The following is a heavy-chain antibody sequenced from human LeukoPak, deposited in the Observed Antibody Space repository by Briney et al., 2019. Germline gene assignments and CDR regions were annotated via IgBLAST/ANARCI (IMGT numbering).Heavy chain of an antibody. CDR3: AKDHDNTDYYYYFDS. CDR2: ISKNGKTT. V-gene: IGHV3-23*01. D-gene: IGHD2-21*02. CDR1: GFNFNAYA. J-gene: IGHJ4*02. Sequence: PGGSLRISCAAPGFNFNAYAMTWVRQAPGKGLEWVSSISKNGKTTFYKDSVKGRFTISRDNSKDTLHLQMDRLRAEDTALYFCAKDHDNTDYYYYFDSWGPGTLVTVSS.